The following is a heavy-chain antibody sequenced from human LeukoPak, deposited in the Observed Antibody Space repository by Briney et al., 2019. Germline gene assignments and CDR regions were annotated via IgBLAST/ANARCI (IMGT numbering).Heavy chain of an antibody. V-gene: IGHV3-9*01. J-gene: IGHJ3*02. D-gene: IGHD3-22*01. Sequence: GGSLRLSCAASGITFSYYWMHWVRQAPGKGLEWVSGISWNSGSIGYADSVKGRFTISRDNAKNSLYLQMNSLRAEDTALYYCAYDSSGYDAFDIWGQGTMVTVSS. CDR3: AYDSSGYDAFDI. CDR1: GITFSYYW. CDR2: ISWNSGSI.